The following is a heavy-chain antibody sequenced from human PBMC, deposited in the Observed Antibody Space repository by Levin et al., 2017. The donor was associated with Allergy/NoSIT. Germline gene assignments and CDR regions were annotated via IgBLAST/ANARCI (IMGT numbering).Heavy chain of an antibody. CDR1: GFTFSSYG. J-gene: IGHJ4*02. CDR3: VHLGELSSTIPFDY. V-gene: IGHV3-30*03. D-gene: IGHD3-16*02. CDR2: ISYDGSNK. Sequence: GGSLRLSCAASGFTFSSYGMHWVRQAPGKGLEWVAVISYDGSNKYYADSVKGRFTISRDNSKNTLYLQMNSLRAEDTAVYYCVHLGELSSTIPFDYWGQGTLVTVSS.